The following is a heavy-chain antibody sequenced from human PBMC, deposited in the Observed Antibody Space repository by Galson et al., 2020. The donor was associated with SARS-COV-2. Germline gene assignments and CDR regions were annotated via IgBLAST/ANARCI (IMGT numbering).Heavy chain of an antibody. CDR1: GFSLSTSGMC. V-gene: IGHV2-70*11. D-gene: IGHD4-4*01. CDR2: IDWDDDK. Sequence: ESGPTLVKPTQTLTLTCTFSGFSLSTSGMCVSWIRQPPGKALEWLARIDWDDDKYYSPSLKTRLTISKDTSKNQVVLTMTNMDPVDTATYYCARNYYSNYGMDVWGQGTTVTVSS. CDR3: ARNYYSNYGMDV. J-gene: IGHJ6*02.